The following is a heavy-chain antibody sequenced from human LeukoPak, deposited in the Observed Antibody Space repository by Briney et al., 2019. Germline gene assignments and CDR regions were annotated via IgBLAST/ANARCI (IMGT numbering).Heavy chain of an antibody. CDR3: ARDPSSVASGYYFDS. CDR1: GFTFSSYS. CDR2: ISSSSSYI. Sequence: GGSLRLSCAASGFTFSSYSMNWVRQAPGKGLEWVSSISSSSSYIYYADSVKGRFTISRDNAKNSLYLQMNSLRAEDTAVYYCARDPSSVASGYYFDSWGQGTLVTVSS. V-gene: IGHV3-21*01. J-gene: IGHJ4*02. D-gene: IGHD5-12*01.